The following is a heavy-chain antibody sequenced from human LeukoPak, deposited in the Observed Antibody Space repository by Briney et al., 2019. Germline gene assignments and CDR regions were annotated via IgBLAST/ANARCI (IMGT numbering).Heavy chain of an antibody. CDR2: ISGSGGST. D-gene: IGHD3-10*01. V-gene: IGHV3-23*01. CDR1: GFTFSSYG. J-gene: IGHJ5*02. CDR3: ARDGSGSYYNFKGWFDP. Sequence: PGGSLRLSCAASGFTFSSYGMSWVRQAPGKGLEWVSAISGSGGSTYYADSVKGRFTISRDNSKNTLYLQMNSLRAEDTALYYCARDGSGSYYNFKGWFDPWGQGTLVTVSS.